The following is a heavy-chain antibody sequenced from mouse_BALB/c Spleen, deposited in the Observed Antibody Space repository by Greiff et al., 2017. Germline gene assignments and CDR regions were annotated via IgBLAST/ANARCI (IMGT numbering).Heavy chain of an antibody. CDR3: ARGIYYGNYRDAMDY. V-gene: IGHV1-69*01. CDR2: IDTSDSYT. D-gene: IGHD2-1*01. CDR1: GYTFTDYW. Sequence: QVQLQQPGAELVMPGASVKMSCKASGYTFTDYWMHWVKQRPGQGLEWIGAIDTSDSYTSYNQKFKGKATLTVDESSSTAYMQLSSLTSEDSAVYYCARGIYYGNYRDAMDYWGQGTSVTVSS. J-gene: IGHJ4*01.